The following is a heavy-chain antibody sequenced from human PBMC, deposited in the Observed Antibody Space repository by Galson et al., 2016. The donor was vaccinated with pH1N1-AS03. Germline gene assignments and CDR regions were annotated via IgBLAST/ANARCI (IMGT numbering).Heavy chain of an antibody. D-gene: IGHD1-26*01. Sequence: SLRLSCAVSGFTFSTYWMSWVRQAPGKGLVSLSLVKSDGSHTYYADSVKGRFTISRDNAKNTLYLQMDSLRAEDTAVYYCARDWAGSIDYWGQGTLVTVSS. CDR1: GFTFSTYW. J-gene: IGHJ4*02. V-gene: IGHV3-74*01. CDR2: VKSDGSHT. CDR3: ARDWAGSIDY.